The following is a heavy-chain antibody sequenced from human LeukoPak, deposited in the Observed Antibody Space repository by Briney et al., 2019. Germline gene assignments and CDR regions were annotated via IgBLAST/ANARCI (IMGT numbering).Heavy chain of an antibody. V-gene: IGHV1-18*01. CDR2: ISAYNGNT. Sequence: ASVKVSFKASGYTFTIYGISWVRQAPGQGLEWMGWISAYNGNTNYAQKLQGRVTMTTDTSTSTAYMELRSLRSDDTAVYYCARELGRPAYYDFWSGYSLDYWGQGTLVTVSS. J-gene: IGHJ4*02. D-gene: IGHD3-3*01. CDR1: GYTFTIYG. CDR3: ARELGRPAYYDFWSGYSLDY.